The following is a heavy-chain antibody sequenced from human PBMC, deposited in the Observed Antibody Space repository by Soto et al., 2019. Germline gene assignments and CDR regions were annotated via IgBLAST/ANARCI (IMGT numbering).Heavy chain of an antibody. Sequence: ASVKVSCKASGFTFATYGITWVRQAPGQGLEWMGWITADNGNTNYAQNLQGRVTMTTDSSTSTAYMELWRLRSDDTAVYYCARSYSYGSFWYFDLWGRGTMVTVSS. J-gene: IGHJ2*01. CDR3: ARSYSYGSFWYFDL. D-gene: IGHD3-16*02. V-gene: IGHV1-18*04. CDR2: ITADNGNT. CDR1: GFTFATYG.